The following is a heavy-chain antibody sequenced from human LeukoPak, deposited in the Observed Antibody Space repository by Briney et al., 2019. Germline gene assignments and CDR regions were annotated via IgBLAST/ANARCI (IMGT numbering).Heavy chain of an antibody. D-gene: IGHD3-22*01. CDR2: ISAYNGNT. J-gene: IGHJ4*02. CDR3: AREASYYDSSGYYFRGFDY. Sequence: GASVKVSCKASGYTFTSYGISWVRQAPGQGLEWMGWISAYNGNTNYAQKLQGRVTMTTDTSTSTAYMELRSLRSDDTAVYYCAREASYYDSSGYYFRGFDYWGQGTLVTVSS. CDR1: GYTFTSYG. V-gene: IGHV1-18*01.